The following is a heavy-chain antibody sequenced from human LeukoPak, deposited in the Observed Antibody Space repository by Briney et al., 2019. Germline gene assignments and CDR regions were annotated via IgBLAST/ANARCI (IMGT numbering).Heavy chain of an antibody. CDR3: ARDRAYDYDIRLES. D-gene: IGHD3-9*01. Sequence: SETLSLTCTVSGGSIISDHSYEKSYWTWIRQSAGQGLEWIGRVFSDGGTNFNPFLQSRLTISMDTSKNQFSLSLSSVTAADTAIYYCARDRAYDYDIRLESWGQGILVTVSS. V-gene: IGHV4-61*02. CDR1: GGSIISDHSY. CDR2: VFSDGGT. J-gene: IGHJ4*02.